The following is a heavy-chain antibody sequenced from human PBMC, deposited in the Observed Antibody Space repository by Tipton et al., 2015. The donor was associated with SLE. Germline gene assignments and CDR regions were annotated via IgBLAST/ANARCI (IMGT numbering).Heavy chain of an antibody. CDR2: ISSSGSTI. CDR1: GFTFSSYE. D-gene: IGHD4/OR15-4a*01. Sequence: SLRLSCAASGFTFSSYEMNWVRQAPGKGLEWVSYISSSGSTIYYADSVKGRFTISRDNAKNSLYLQMNSLRAEDTAVYYCSRAETISQLGGAFDYWGQGTLVTVSS. J-gene: IGHJ4*02. V-gene: IGHV3-48*03. CDR3: SRAETISQLGGAFDY.